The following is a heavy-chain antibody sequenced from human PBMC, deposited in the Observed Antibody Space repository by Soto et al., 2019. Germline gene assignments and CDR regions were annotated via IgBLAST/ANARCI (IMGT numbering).Heavy chain of an antibody. V-gene: IGHV3-30-3*01. CDR1: GFTFSSYA. CDR2: ISYDGSNK. J-gene: IGHJ4*02. CDR3: ARAFAVDYFDY. Sequence: GESLKISCAASGFTFSSYAMHWVRQAPGKGLEWVAVISYDGSNKYYADSVKGRFTISRDNSKNTLYLQMNSLRAEDTAVYYCARAFAVDYFDYWGQGTLVTVSS. D-gene: IGHD3-3*01.